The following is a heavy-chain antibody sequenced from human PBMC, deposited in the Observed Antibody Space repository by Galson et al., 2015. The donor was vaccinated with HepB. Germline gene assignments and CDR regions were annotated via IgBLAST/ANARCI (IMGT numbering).Heavy chain of an antibody. CDR1: GFNFSDYY. CDR2: ISSSGSTI. J-gene: IGHJ4*02. Sequence: SLRVSCAAYGFNFSDYYMSWIREAPGKGLEWVSYISSSGSTIYYADSVKGRFTISRDNAKNSLYLQMNSLRAEDTAVYYCAREWELPIDYWGQGTLVTVSS. D-gene: IGHD1-26*01. CDR3: AREWELPIDY. V-gene: IGHV3-11*01.